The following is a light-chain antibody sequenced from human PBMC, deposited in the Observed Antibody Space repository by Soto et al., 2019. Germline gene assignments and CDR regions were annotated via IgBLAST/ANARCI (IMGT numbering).Light chain of an antibody. CDR2: DAS. CDR1: QSTSNW. J-gene: IGKJ5*01. Sequence: DIQMTQAPSTLSAAVGYRVTITCRASQSTSNWLAWYQQKPGTAPKLLIYDASSLESGVPSRFSGSGSGTEFTLTISSLQSEDFAVYYCKQYNNGINCGQGTRRAIK. V-gene: IGKV1-5*01. CDR3: KQYNNGIN.